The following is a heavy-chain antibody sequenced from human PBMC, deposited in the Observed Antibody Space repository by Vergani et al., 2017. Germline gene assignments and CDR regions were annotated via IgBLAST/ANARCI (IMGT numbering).Heavy chain of an antibody. V-gene: IGHV5-51*01. CDR3: ARLRENSGSPDAFDI. D-gene: IGHD1-26*01. Sequence: EVQLVQSGAEVKKPGESLKISCKGSGYSFTSYWIGWVRQMPGKGLEWMGIIYPGDSDTRYSPSFQGQVTISADKSMSTAYLQRSSLTAADTAMYYCARLRENSGSPDAFDIWGQGTMVTVSS. CDR1: GYSFTSYW. J-gene: IGHJ3*02. CDR2: IYPGDSDT.